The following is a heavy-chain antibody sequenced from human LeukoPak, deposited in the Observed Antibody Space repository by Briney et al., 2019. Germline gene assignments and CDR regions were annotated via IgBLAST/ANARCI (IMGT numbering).Heavy chain of an antibody. J-gene: IGHJ2*01. V-gene: IGHV4-4*07. Sequence: SETLSLTCTVSGGSISSYYWRWIRQPAGKGLEWIGRIYTSGSTNYNPSLKSRVTISVDTSKNQFSLKLSSVTAADTAVYYCGRERNIVVLPAAWYFYLWGRGTLVTVSS. CDR2: IYTSGST. D-gene: IGHD2-2*01. CDR1: GGSISSYY. CDR3: GRERNIVVLPAAWYFYL.